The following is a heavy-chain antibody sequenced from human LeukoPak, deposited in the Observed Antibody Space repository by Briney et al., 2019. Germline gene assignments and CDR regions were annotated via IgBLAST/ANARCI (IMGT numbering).Heavy chain of an antibody. D-gene: IGHD6-13*01. CDR2: ICHSGST. CDR1: GGSISSSSYC. Sequence: SETLSLTCTVSGGSISSSSYCWGWIRQPPGKGLEWIGSICHSGSTYYNPSLKSRVTISVDTSKNQFSLKLSSVTAADTAVYYCARDLGSGNYYYYYMDVWGKGTTVTVSS. J-gene: IGHJ6*03. CDR3: ARDLGSGNYYYYYMDV. V-gene: IGHV4-39*07.